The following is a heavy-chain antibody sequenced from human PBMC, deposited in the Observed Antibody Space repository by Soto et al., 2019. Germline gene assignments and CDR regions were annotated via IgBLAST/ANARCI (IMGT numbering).Heavy chain of an antibody. Sequence: GGSLRLSCAASGFTFSSYAMSWVRQAPGKGLEWVSAISGSGGSAYYADSVKGRFTISRDNSKNTLYLQMNSLRAEDTAVYYCAKDYSSGWPVICSVDYWGQGTLVTVPQ. D-gene: IGHD6-19*01. CDR1: GFTFSSYA. CDR3: AKDYSSGWPVICSVDY. CDR2: ISGSGGSA. V-gene: IGHV3-23*01. J-gene: IGHJ4*02.